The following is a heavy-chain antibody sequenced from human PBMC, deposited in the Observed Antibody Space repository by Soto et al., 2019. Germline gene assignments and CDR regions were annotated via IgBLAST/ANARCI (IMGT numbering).Heavy chain of an antibody. Sequence: EVQLVESGGGLVKPGGSLRLSCAASGFTFSSYTMSWVRQAPGKGLEWVSSINNRGTYTVYADSVEGRFTISRDNAKNSVYLQLKSLRAEDSAVYYCRREEYDEWGQGTLVTVSS. V-gene: IGHV3-21*06. CDR3: RREEYDE. J-gene: IGHJ4*02. CDR1: GFTFSSYT. D-gene: IGHD1-26*01. CDR2: INNRGTYT.